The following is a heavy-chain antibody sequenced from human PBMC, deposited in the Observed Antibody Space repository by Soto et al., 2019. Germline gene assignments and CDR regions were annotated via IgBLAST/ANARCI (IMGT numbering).Heavy chain of an antibody. CDR3: AKDIAYRGYGGFDP. D-gene: IGHD5-12*01. Sequence: PGGSLRLPCAASGFTFDAYTMHWVRQAPGEGLEWVSLISWDGYSTYYTDSVKGRFTISRDNSRNSLYLQMNSLRTEDTALYYCAKDIAYRGYGGFDPWGLGTLVTVSS. J-gene: IGHJ5*02. CDR2: ISWDGYST. V-gene: IGHV3-43*01. CDR1: GFTFDAYT.